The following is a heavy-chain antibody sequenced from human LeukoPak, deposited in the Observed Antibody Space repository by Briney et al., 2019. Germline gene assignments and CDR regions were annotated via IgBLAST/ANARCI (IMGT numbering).Heavy chain of an antibody. J-gene: IGHJ5*01. CDR1: GGSISSGGYY. V-gene: IGHV4-31*03. CDR2: IYYSGST. D-gene: IGHD4-23*01. Sequence: SETLSLTCTVSGGSISSGGYYWSWIRQHPGKGLEWMGYIYYSGSTYYNPSLKSRVTISVDTSKNQFSLKLGSVTAADTAVYYCARSPHNYGGNSGWFDPWGQGTLVTVSS. CDR3: ARSPHNYGGNSGWFDP.